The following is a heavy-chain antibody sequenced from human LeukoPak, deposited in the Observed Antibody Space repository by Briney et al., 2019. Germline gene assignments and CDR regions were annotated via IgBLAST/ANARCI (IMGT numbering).Heavy chain of an antibody. CDR3: VSRTSSGWYDF. D-gene: IGHD6-19*01. CDR2: INDNGGST. J-gene: IGHJ5*01. V-gene: IGHV3-64D*09. Sequence: GGSLRLSCSASGFTFTSYSMHWVRQAPGKGLEYVSAINDNGGSTYYGDSVKGRFTISRDNSKNTLYLQMSSLRGDDTAIYYCVSRTSSGWYDFWGQGTLVIVSS. CDR1: GFTFTSYS.